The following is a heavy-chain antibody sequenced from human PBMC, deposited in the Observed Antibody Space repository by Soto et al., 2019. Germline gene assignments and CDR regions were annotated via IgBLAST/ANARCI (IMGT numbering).Heavy chain of an antibody. CDR2: IADDGSNK. Sequence: GGSVRPSCAASGFTFSSDGMHWVRQAAGKGLERVAGIADDGSNKYYADSVKGRFTISRDNSKNTLYLQRNSLRAEDTAVYYCAKDLAVAGTSQGYWGRGTRVTVAS. CDR1: GFTFSSDG. J-gene: IGHJ4*02. D-gene: IGHD6-19*01. CDR3: AKDLAVAGTSQGY. V-gene: IGHV3-30*18.